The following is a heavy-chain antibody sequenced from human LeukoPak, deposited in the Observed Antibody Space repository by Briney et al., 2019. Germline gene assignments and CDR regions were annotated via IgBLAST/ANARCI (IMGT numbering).Heavy chain of an antibody. CDR3: ARGERNYNWNFVGT. D-gene: IGHD1-7*01. CDR1: GGSIRSGDYY. Sequence: SETLSLTCTVSGGSIRSGDYYWSWIRQPPGKGLEWIGYIYYSGSTYYSPSLKSRVTISVDTSKNQFSLKLSSVTAADTAVYYCARGERNYNWNFVGTWGRGTLVTVSS. V-gene: IGHV4-30-4*01. CDR2: IYYSGST. J-gene: IGHJ5*02.